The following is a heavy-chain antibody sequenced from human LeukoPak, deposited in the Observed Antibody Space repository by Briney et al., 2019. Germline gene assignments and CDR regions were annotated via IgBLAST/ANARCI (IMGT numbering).Heavy chain of an antibody. D-gene: IGHD3-22*01. J-gene: IGHJ4*02. CDR2: ISSSSSYI. CDR1: GFTFSSYS. CDR3: ARVWGSGYYFPKTSSYYFDY. V-gene: IGHV3-21*01. Sequence: GGSLRLSCAASGFTFSSYSMNWVRQAPGKGLEWASSISSSSSYIYYADSVKGRFTISRDNAKNSLYLQMNSLRAEDTAVYYCARVWGSGYYFPKTSSYYFDYWGQGTLVTVSS.